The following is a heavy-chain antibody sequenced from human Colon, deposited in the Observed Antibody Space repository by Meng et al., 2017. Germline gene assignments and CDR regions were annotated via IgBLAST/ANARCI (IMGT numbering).Heavy chain of an antibody. CDR2: INGSGDSA. J-gene: IGHJ4*02. CDR1: GFTFSSYA. D-gene: IGHD3-16*02. V-gene: IGHV3-23*01. CDR3: VKDYVVIPTTLLH. Sequence: GESLKISCEASGFTFSSYAMNWVRQAPGKGLEWVSGINGSGDSASYAESVKGRFTISRDNSKNSVYLQMNSLRAEDTALYYCVKDYVVIPTTLLHWGQGTLVTVSS.